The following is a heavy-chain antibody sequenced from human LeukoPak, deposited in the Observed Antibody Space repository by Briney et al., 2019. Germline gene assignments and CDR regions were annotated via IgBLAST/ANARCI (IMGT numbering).Heavy chain of an antibody. CDR2: IWHDGSNK. D-gene: IGHD3-22*01. Sequence: GGSLRLSCAASGFTFSSYGINWVRQAPGKGLEWVAVIWHDGSNKFYADSVKGRFTISRDNYKKTLYLQMNSLRAEDTAVYYCARDRDSSGYFDWGRGTLVTVSS. CDR3: ARDRDSSGYFD. V-gene: IGHV3-33*01. CDR1: GFTFSSYG. J-gene: IGHJ4*02.